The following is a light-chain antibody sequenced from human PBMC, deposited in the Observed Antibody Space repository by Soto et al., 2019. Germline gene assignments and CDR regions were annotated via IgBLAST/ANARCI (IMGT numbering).Light chain of an antibody. CDR1: QSVLYSSNNKNY. CDR3: HQYYSTRALT. J-gene: IGKJ4*01. Sequence: DIVMTQSPASLAVSLGERATINCKSSQSVLYSSNNKNYLAWYQQKPGQPPKLLIYWASTRESGVPDRFSGSGSGTDFTLTISSLQAEDVAVYYCHQYYSTRALTFGGGTKVEIK. V-gene: IGKV4-1*01. CDR2: WAS.